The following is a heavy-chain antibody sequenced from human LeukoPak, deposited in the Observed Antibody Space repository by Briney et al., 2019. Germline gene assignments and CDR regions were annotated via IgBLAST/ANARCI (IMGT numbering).Heavy chain of an antibody. D-gene: IGHD3-3*01. CDR1: RSSPANYW. Sequence: GQSLTPACPVSRSSPANYWTRWVRPLAGNGRELVGNIMQEIREKYYVDSVKGRFTISRDNAKNSLYLQMNSLRAEDTAVYYCARLREIPVFGVVTKSTSYFDYWGQGTLVTVSS. V-gene: IGHV3-7*01. CDR3: ARLREIPVFGVVTKSTSYFDY. J-gene: IGHJ4*02. CDR2: IMQEIREK.